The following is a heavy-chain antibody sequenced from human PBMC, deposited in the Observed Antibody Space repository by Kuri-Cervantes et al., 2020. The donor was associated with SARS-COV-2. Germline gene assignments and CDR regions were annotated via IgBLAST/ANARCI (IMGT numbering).Heavy chain of an antibody. J-gene: IGHJ5*02. V-gene: IGHV4-59*08. D-gene: IGHD1-26*01. CDR1: GFTFSSYW. CDR2: IYYSGST. CDR3: ARQSPDQYSGSSQWFDP. Sequence: GSLRLSCAASGFTFSSYWMSWVRQAPGKGLEWIGYIYYSGSTNYNPSLKSRVTISVDTSKNQFSLKLSSVTAADTAVYYCARQSPDQYSGSSQWFDPWGQGTLVTVSS.